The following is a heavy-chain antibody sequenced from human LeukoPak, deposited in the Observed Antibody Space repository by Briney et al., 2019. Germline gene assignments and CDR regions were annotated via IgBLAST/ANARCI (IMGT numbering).Heavy chain of an antibody. D-gene: IGHD1-1*01. CDR2: IYYDGSNT. Sequence: GGSLRLSCAASEFTFTTYGMHWVRQAAGKGLEWVAFIYYDGSNTYYADYVKGRFTISRDISKNTLYLQMDSLRAEDTAIYYCARDWKTNSFDYWGQGTLVTVSS. V-gene: IGHV3-33*01. CDR1: EFTFTTYG. CDR3: ARDWKTNSFDY. J-gene: IGHJ4*02.